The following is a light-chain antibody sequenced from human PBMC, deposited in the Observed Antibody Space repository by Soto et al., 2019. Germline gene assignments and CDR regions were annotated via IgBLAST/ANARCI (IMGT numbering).Light chain of an antibody. V-gene: IGKV3-15*01. CDR3: QHYNNWLT. Sequence: EMVMTQSPSTLSVSPGERATLPCRASQRISSNLAWYQQKPGQAPRLLIYGASIRATGIPVRFSGSGSGTEFTLTISSLQSEDFAVYYCQHYNNWLTFGGGTKVEIK. CDR2: GAS. CDR1: QRISSN. J-gene: IGKJ4*01.